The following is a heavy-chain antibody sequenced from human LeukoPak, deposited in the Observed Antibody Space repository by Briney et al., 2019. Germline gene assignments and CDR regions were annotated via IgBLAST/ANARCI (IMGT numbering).Heavy chain of an antibody. D-gene: IGHD6-19*01. Sequence: SETLSLTCTVSGGSVSSYYWSWIRQPAGKGLEWIGRIYTSGSTNYNPSLKSRVTMSVDTSKNQFSLKLSSVAAADTAVYYCARDLGDRGIAVDPEDGWFDPWGQGTLVTVSS. V-gene: IGHV4-4*07. J-gene: IGHJ5*02. CDR2: IYTSGST. CDR1: GGSVSSYY. CDR3: ARDLGDRGIAVDPEDGWFDP.